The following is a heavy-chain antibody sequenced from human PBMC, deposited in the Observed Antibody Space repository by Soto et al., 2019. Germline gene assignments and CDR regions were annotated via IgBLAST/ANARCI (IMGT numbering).Heavy chain of an antibody. CDR3: ARLSFMLPDC. D-gene: IGHD3-10*02. J-gene: IGHJ4*02. Sequence: QPGGSLRLSCEISGFTFIHYAMTWVRQAPGKGLEWVSGISGSGGNTYYADSVKGRFTISRDNSNHTLFLQMNSLRAEDTALYYCARLSFMLPDCWGQGTLVTSPQ. CDR2: ISGSGGNT. CDR1: GFTFIHYA. V-gene: IGHV3-23*01.